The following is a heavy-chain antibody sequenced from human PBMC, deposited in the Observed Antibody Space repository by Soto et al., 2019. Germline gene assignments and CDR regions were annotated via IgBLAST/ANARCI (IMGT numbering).Heavy chain of an antibody. D-gene: IGHD6-19*01. CDR2: ISSSSSYI. Sequence: GSLRLSCAASGFTFSSYSMNWVRQAPGKGLEWVSSISSSSSYIYYADSVKGRFTISRDNAKNSLYLQMNSLRAEDTAVYYCARDGYSSGWLDYWGQGTLVTVSS. CDR1: GFTFSSYS. J-gene: IGHJ4*02. V-gene: IGHV3-21*01. CDR3: ARDGYSSGWLDY.